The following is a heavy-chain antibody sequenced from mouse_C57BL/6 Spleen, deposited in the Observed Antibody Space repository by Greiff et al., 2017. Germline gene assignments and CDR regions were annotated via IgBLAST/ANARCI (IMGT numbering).Heavy chain of an antibody. CDR2: IHPNSGST. CDR3: ARSTVVANWYIDV. Sequence: QVQLQQPGAELVKPGASVKLSCKASGYTFTSYWMPWVKQRPGQGLEWVGMIHPNSGSTNYNEKFKSKATLTVDKSSSTAYMQLSSLTSEDSAVYYCARSTVVANWYIDVWGTGTTVTVSS. J-gene: IGHJ1*03. D-gene: IGHD1-1*01. V-gene: IGHV1-64*01. CDR1: GYTFTSYW.